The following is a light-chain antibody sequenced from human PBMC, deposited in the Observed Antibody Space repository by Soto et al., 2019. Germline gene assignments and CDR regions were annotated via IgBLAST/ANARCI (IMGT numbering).Light chain of an antibody. CDR2: GAS. V-gene: IGKV3-11*01. J-gene: IGKJ2*01. CDR3: QQRDKWPRT. CDR1: QSVGSY. Sequence: EIVLTQSPATQSLSPGERASLSCRASQSVGSYLAWYQHKPGQAPRLLIYGASNRATDIPGRFSGRGSGTDFTLTFSSLESGDSAVYYCQQRDKWPRTFGQGTKLEIK.